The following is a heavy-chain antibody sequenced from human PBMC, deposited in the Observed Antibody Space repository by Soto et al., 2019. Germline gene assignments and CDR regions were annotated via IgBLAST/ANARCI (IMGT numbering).Heavy chain of an antibody. V-gene: IGHV2-5*02. CDR1: AFSLSTGGVG. D-gene: IGHD2-21*02. J-gene: IGHJ6*02. Sequence: QITLKESGPTLVKPTQTLTLTCTFSAFSLSTGGVGVGWIRQPPGKALEWLALIYWDDDKRYSPSLRSRLTIPKDTSQNQVVLTTTNMDPVDTATYYCIQSRCGGDCLQSYASYYYYGMDVWGQGTTVTVSS. CDR3: IQSRCGGDCLQSYASYYYYGMDV. CDR2: IYWDDDK.